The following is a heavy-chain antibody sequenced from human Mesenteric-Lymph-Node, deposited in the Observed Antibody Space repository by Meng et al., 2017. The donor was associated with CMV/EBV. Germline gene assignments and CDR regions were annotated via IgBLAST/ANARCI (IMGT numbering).Heavy chain of an antibody. CDR1: GGTFSSYT. CDR3: ARDNVNPEGFDP. CDR2: INPNSGVS. V-gene: IGHV1-2*02. Sequence: QVQLVQSGAEVKRPGSSVKVSCKASGGTFSSYTISWVRQAPGQGLEWMGRINPNSGVSNSPQNFQGRVTMTRDTSISTAYMELGRLTSDDTAVYYCARDNVNPEGFDPWGQGTLVTVSS. D-gene: IGHD2/OR15-2a*01. J-gene: IGHJ5*02.